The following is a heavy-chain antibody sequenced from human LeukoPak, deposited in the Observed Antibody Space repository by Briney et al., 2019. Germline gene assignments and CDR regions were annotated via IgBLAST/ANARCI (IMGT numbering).Heavy chain of an antibody. D-gene: IGHD2-2*01. V-gene: IGHV3-23*01. CDR2: ISGSGGST. CDR3: AKTDIVVVPAASLDY. CDR1: GFTFSSYA. J-gene: IGHJ4*02. Sequence: PGGSLRLSCAASGFTFSSYAMHWVRQAPGKGLEWVSAISGSGGSTYYADSVKGRFTISRDNSKNTLYLQMNSLRAEDTAVYYCAKTDIVVVPAASLDYWGQGTLVTVSS.